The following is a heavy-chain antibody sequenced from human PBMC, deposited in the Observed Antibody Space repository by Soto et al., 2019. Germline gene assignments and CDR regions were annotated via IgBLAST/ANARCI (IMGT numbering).Heavy chain of an antibody. J-gene: IGHJ5*02. CDR2: INSDGSTT. V-gene: IGHV3-74*01. D-gene: IGHD5-12*01. Sequence: EVQLVESGGGLVQPGGSLRLSCAASGFTFSNYWIHWVRQAPGKGLVWVSRINSDGSTTNYADSVEGRVTIARDNAKRTLYLQVNSLRADDTAVYFCVRRAYRAYWHDPWGQGTLVTVSS. CDR1: GFTFSNYW. CDR3: VRRAYRAYWHDP.